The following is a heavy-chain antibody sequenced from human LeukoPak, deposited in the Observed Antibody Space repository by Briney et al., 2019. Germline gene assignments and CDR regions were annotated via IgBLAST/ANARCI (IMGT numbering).Heavy chain of an antibody. CDR2: ISGSGDIT. Sequence: GGSLRLSCAASGFTFSTYAMSWVRQAPGKGLEWVSTISGSGDITYYADSVKGRFTISRDNSKNTLYLQMNSLRAEDTAVYYCAKALGGSGSNFDYWGQGTLVTVSS. V-gene: IGHV3-23*01. J-gene: IGHJ4*02. D-gene: IGHD3-10*01. CDR3: AKALGGSGSNFDY. CDR1: GFTFSTYA.